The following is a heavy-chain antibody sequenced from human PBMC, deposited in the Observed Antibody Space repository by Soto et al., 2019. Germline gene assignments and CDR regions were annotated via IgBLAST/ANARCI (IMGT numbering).Heavy chain of an antibody. CDR2: ISGSDR. CDR3: TKTPRSYYYYMDV. J-gene: IGHJ6*03. Sequence: EVQVLESGGGLVQPGGSLRLSCVASGFTFSTYAMNWVRQAPGKGLEWVSGISGSDRYYADSVRGRFTISRDNSNNTLNLQMDSLRAEDTAIYYCTKTPRSYYYYMDVWGKGTTVTVSS. D-gene: IGHD3-10*01. V-gene: IGHV3-23*01. CDR1: GFTFSTYA.